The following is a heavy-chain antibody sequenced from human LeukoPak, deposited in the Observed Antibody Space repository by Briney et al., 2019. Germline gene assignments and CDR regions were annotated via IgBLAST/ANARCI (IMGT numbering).Heavy chain of an antibody. CDR3: VKDRYSSGFSSYFDH. Sequence: GGSLRLSCAASGFTFDDYAMHWVRQAPGKGLEWVSLISGDGGSTYYADSVKGRFTISRDNSKNSLYLQMSTLRTEDTAVYYCVKDRYSSGFSSYFDHWGQGTLVTVSS. V-gene: IGHV3-43*02. CDR2: ISGDGGST. J-gene: IGHJ4*02. D-gene: IGHD6-19*01. CDR1: GFTFDDYA.